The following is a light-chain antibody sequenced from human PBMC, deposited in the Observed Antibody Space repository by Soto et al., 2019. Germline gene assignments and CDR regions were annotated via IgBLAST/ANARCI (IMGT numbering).Light chain of an antibody. Sequence: QSVLTQPPSVSGAPGQRVTISCTGSSSNIGAGYDVHWYQQLPGTAPKLLIYGNSNRPSGVPDRFSGSKSGNSASLAITGLQAEDGADYYCQSYDSSLSGVFGGGTKLTVL. CDR2: GNS. CDR1: SSNIGAGYD. V-gene: IGLV1-40*01. CDR3: QSYDSSLSGV. J-gene: IGLJ2*01.